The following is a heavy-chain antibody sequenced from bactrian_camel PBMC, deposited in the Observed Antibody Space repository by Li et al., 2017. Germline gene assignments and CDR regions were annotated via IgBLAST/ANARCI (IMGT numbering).Heavy chain of an antibody. V-gene: IGHV3S40*01. CDR1: GFTVSNYD. D-gene: IGHD2*01. J-gene: IGHJ4*01. CDR2: LNKEGGST. Sequence: VQLVESGGGLVQPGGSLRLSCSGPGFTVSNYDMIWVRQAPGKGLEWVSSLNKEGGSTFYSDSVMGRFTTSRDNATNTVYLQMNSLKPEDTAVYYCVSLVGRPLVHQGTQVTVS.